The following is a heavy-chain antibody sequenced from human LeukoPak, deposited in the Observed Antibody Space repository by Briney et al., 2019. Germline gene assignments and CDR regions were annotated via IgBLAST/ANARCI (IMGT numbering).Heavy chain of an antibody. J-gene: IGHJ4*02. CDR2: ISYDGSNK. D-gene: IGHD3-16*02. Sequence: GGALRLSCAASGFTFSSYAMHWVGQAPGKGLEGGAVISYDGSNKYYQVSVKGRSTLSPDNSQHPLSLQMTSLSAEDTAVSYCARAYGHDYVWGSYRYGEIDYWGQGTLVTVSS. CDR3: ARAYGHDYVWGSYRYGEIDY. CDR1: GFTFSSYA. V-gene: IGHV3-30*04.